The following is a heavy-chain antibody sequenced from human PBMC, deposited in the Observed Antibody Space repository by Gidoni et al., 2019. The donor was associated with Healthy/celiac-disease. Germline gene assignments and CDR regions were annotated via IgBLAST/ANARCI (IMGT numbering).Heavy chain of an antibody. V-gene: IGHV4-59*08. CDR3: ARLKVDTAMAPTIDY. CDR1: GGSISSYY. Sequence: QVQLQESGPGLVKPSETLSLTCTVSGGSISSYYWSWIRPPPGKGLEWIGYIYYSGSTYDSVNISWTRQNGEAVKTHTNISESHPNAKNQFSMKLSSVTAADTAGYYCARLKVDTAMAPTIDYWGQGTLVTVSS. CDR2: IYYSGST. D-gene: IGHD5-18*01. J-gene: IGHJ4*02.